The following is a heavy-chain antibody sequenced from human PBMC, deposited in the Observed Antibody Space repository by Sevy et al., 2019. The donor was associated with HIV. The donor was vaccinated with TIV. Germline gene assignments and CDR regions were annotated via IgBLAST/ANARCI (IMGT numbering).Heavy chain of an antibody. CDR3: AREKLDSGLGKYYSATAFDI. CDR1: GYTFTGYY. J-gene: IGHJ3*02. CDR2: INPNTGGT. V-gene: IGHV1-2*02. Sequence: ASVKVSCKTSGYTFTGYYMHWVRQAPGQGLEWMGWINPNTGGTNYEQNFQGRVTLTRDTSISTAYMELSSLRSDDTALYYCAREKLDSGLGKYYSATAFDIWGQGTTVTVSS. D-gene: IGHD3-10*01.